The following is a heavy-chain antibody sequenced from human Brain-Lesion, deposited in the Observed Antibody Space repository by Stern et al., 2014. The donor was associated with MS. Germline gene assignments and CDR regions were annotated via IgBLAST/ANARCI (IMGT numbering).Heavy chain of an antibody. J-gene: IGHJ5*02. V-gene: IGHV3-30*18. D-gene: IGHD2/OR15-2a*01. CDR2: VSYDGSNK. CDR3: AKDRQYLTYFFAH. Sequence: VQLVESGGGVVQPGRPLRLSCVASGFTFGSCAMHWVRQAPGKGLEWVAGVSYDGSNKYCAESLKGRFTISRDNYRNTLYMQMSSLSTEDTAVYYCAKDRQYLTYFFAHWGQGSLVTVSS. CDR1: GFTFGSCA.